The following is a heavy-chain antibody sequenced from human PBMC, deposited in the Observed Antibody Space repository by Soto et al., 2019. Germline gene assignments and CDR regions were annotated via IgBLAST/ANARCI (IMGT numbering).Heavy chain of an antibody. CDR2: IYTSKST. J-gene: IGHJ5*02. D-gene: IGHD1-20*01. V-gene: IGHV4-4*07. Sequence: KPSETLSLTCTVSGGSISSYYWSWIRQPAGKGLEWIGRIYTSKSTNYNPSLKSRVTMSVDTSKNQFSLKLSSVTAADTAVYYCARDPGITGTTTRFDPWGQGILVTVSS. CDR3: ARDPGITGTTTRFDP. CDR1: GGSISSYY.